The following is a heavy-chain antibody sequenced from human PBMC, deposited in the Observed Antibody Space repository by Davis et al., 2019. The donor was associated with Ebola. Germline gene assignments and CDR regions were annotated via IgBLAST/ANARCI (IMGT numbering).Heavy chain of an antibody. CDR1: GYILTELS. D-gene: IGHD1-26*01. V-gene: IGHV1-24*01. CDR3: AAGGSRGGFDV. CDR2: FDPLNNDI. J-gene: IGHJ3*01. Sequence: AASVKVSCKVSGYILTELSIHWVRQSPGQGLEWMGNFDPLNNDIIYAHKFEDRVTMTEDTSTHTAYMELSSLRSDDSAVYYCAAGGSRGGFDVWGQGTMVTVSS.